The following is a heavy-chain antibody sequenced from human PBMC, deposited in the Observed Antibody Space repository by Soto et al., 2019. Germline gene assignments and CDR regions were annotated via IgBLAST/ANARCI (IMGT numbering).Heavy chain of an antibody. CDR3: GAWSLLLGPGAKSFDI. CDR2: ISAYNGNT. J-gene: IGHJ3*02. D-gene: IGHD2-21*01. Sequence: ASVKVSCKASGYTFTSYGIRWVRQAPGQGLEWMGWISAYNGNTNYAQKLQGRVTMTTDTSTSTAYMELRSLRSDDTAVYYCGAWSLLLGPGAKSFDIWGQATMVTGSS. V-gene: IGHV1-18*01. CDR1: GYTFTSYG.